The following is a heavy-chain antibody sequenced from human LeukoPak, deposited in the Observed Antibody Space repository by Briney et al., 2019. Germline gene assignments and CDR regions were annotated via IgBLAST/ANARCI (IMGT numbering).Heavy chain of an antibody. Sequence: SETLSLTCAVSGFSISSGYHWGWIRQPPGKGLEWIGSIFHSGSSYYNPSLKSRVTMSIDTSKNQFSLKLSSVTAADTAVYYCARHYSNYAYYYYMDVWGKRTTVTVSS. CDR2: IFHSGSS. V-gene: IGHV4-38-2*01. CDR3: ARHYSNYAYYYYMDV. CDR1: GFSISSGYH. D-gene: IGHD4-11*01. J-gene: IGHJ6*03.